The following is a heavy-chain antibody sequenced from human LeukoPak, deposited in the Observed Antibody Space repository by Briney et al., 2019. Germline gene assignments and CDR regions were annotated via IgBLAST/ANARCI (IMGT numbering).Heavy chain of an antibody. J-gene: IGHJ4*02. CDR3: ATQGVYDMGLSAYFDY. D-gene: IGHD3-16*02. Sequence: ASVKVSCKVSGYTLTELPMHWVRQAPGKGLEWMGGFDPEDGETVYAQKFQGRVTMTEDTSTDTAYMELSSLRSEDTAVYYCATQGVYDMGLSAYFDYWGQGTLVTVSS. V-gene: IGHV1-24*01. CDR2: FDPEDGET. CDR1: GYTLTELP.